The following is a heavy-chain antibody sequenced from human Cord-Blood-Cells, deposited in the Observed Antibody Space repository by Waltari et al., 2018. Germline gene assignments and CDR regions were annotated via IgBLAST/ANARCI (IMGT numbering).Heavy chain of an antibody. Sequence: EVQLVESGGGLVKPGRSLRLSCTASGFTFGDYAMSWFRQAPGKGLEWVGFIGGKAVGGTTEYAASVNGRFTISRDDSKSIAYLQMNSLKTEDTAVYYCTRVHGSGSYSTDFDYWRQGTLVTVSS. J-gene: IGHJ4*02. V-gene: IGHV3-49*05. CDR2: IGGKAVGGTT. D-gene: IGHD3-10*01. CDR3: TRVHGSGSYSTDFDY. CDR1: GFTFGDYA.